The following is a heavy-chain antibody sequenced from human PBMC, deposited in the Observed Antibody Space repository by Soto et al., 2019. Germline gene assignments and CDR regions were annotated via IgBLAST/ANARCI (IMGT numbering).Heavy chain of an antibody. Sequence: QVQLQQWGAGLLKPSETLSLTCAVYGGSFSGYYWSWIRQPPGKGLEWIGEINHSGRTNYNPSLKSRVTISVDTSKNQFSLKLSSVTAADTAVYYCARAAQGTFWFDPWGQGTLVTVSS. J-gene: IGHJ5*02. CDR3: ARAAQGTFWFDP. D-gene: IGHD3-10*01. CDR2: INHSGRT. V-gene: IGHV4-34*01. CDR1: GGSFSGYY.